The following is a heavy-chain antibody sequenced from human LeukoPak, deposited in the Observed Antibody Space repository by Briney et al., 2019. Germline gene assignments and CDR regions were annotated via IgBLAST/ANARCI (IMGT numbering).Heavy chain of an antibody. V-gene: IGHV3-7*01. CDR2: IKQDGSEK. D-gene: IGHD3-10*01. J-gene: IGHJ3*02. CDR1: GFTLSSYW. CDR3: ARFGGTDGFFDI. Sequence: GGSLRLSCAASGFTLSSYWMSWVRQAPGKGLEWVANIKQDGSEKYYVDSVKGRFTISRENAKNSLYLQMDSLRAGDTAVYFCARFGGTDGFFDIWGQGTMVTVSS.